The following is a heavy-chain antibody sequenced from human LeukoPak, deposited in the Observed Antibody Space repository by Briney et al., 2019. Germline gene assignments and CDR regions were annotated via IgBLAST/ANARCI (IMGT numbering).Heavy chain of an antibody. CDR2: ICSGGST. Sequence: GGSLRLSCAASGFTVSSNYMSWVRQAPGKGLEWVSVICSGGSTYYADSVKGRFTISRDNSKNTLYLQMNSLRAEDTAVYYCARDGGGWYGDYWGQGTLVTVSS. V-gene: IGHV3-53*01. J-gene: IGHJ4*02. CDR3: ARDGGGWYGDY. CDR1: GFTVSSNY. D-gene: IGHD6-19*01.